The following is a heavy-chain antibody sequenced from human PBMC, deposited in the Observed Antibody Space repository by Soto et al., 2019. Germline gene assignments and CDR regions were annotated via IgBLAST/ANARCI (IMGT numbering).Heavy chain of an antibody. D-gene: IGHD6-19*01. CDR2: ISGSGGST. CDR3: AKDNSGWDGWFDL. Sequence: GGSLRLSCAASGFTFSSYAMSWVRQAPGKGLEWVSTISGSGGSTYHADAVKGRLTISRDNSKNTLYLQMNSLRAEDTAVYYCAKDNSGWDGWFDLWGHGTLVTVSS. J-gene: IGHJ5*02. CDR1: GFTFSSYA. V-gene: IGHV3-23*01.